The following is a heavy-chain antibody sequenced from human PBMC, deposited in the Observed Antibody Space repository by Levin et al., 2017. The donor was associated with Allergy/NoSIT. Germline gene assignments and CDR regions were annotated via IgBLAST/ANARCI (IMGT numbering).Heavy chain of an antibody. Sequence: ASVKVSCKASGYTFTGYYMHWVRQAPGQGLEWMGWINPNSGGTNYAQKFQGRVTMTRDTSISTAYMELSRLRSDDTAVYYCARDQGPAASFYYYYYGMDVWGQGTTVTVSS. CDR1: GYTFTGYY. CDR3: ARDQGPAASFYYYYYGMDV. V-gene: IGHV1-2*02. J-gene: IGHJ6*02. D-gene: IGHD2-2*01. CDR2: INPNSGGT.